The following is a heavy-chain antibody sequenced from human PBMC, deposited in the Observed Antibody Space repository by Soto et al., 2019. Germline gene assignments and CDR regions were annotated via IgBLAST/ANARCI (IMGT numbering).Heavy chain of an antibody. CDR1: GFTFSSYG. CDR3: AREVPSDSSSWYFDY. J-gene: IGHJ4*02. Sequence: GGSLRLSCAASGFTFSSYGMHWVRQAPGKGLEWVAVIWYDGSNKYYADSVKGRFTISRDNSKNTLYLQMNSLRAEDTAVYYCAREVPSDSSSWYFDYWGQGTLVTVSS. D-gene: IGHD6-13*01. CDR2: IWYDGSNK. V-gene: IGHV3-33*01.